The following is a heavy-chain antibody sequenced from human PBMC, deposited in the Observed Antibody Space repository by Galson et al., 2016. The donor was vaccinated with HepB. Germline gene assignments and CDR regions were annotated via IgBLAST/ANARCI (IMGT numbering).Heavy chain of an antibody. D-gene: IGHD6-19*01. J-gene: IGHJ4*02. CDR1: GFTLSSYW. CDR3: AKGSNGWTKFIDF. V-gene: IGHV3-74*01. Sequence: SLRLSCAASGFTLSSYWMHWVRQTPGKGLVWVSRINRDGSSANYADSVKGRFTISRDNAKNTLYLQMDSLRAEDTAVYYCAKGSNGWTKFIDFWGQGTLVTVSS. CDR2: INRDGSSA.